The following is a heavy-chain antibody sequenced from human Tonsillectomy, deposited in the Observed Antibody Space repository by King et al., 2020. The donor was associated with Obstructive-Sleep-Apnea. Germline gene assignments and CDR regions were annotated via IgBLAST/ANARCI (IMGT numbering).Heavy chain of an antibody. J-gene: IGHJ1*01. D-gene: IGHD3-10*01. CDR3: AHMIHGSGDFKY. Sequence: ITLKESGPTLVKPPQTLTLTCVFSGLSLSTSGLGVGWIRQPPGKALEWLAVIYWNDDKRYSPSLKSRLTITKDTSKNQVVLTMTNMDPVDTGTYYCAHMIHGSGDFKYWGQGTLVTVSS. CDR2: IYWNDDK. V-gene: IGHV2-5*01. CDR1: GLSLSTSGLG.